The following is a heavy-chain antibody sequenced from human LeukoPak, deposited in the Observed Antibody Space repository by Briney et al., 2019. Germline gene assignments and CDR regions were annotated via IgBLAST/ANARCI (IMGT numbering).Heavy chain of an antibody. D-gene: IGHD3-22*01. Sequence: HGESLKISCKGSGYSFTSYWIGWVRQMPGKGLEWMGIIYPGDSDTRYSPSFQGQVTISADKSISTAYLQWSSLKASDTAMYYCARLEPDKYYYDSSGYLIGSIDYWGQGTLVTVSS. CDR2: IYPGDSDT. J-gene: IGHJ4*02. CDR3: ARLEPDKYYYDSSGYLIGSIDY. V-gene: IGHV5-51*01. CDR1: GYSFTSYW.